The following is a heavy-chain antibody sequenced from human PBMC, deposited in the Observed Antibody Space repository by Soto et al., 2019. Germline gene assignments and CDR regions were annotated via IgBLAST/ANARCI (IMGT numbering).Heavy chain of an antibody. D-gene: IGHD5-12*01. CDR2: IIPIFGTA. V-gene: IGHV1-69*13. CDR3: ARAWDSGYDTTAECGY. J-gene: IGHJ4*02. CDR1: GGTFSSYA. Sequence: SVKVSCKASGGTFSSYAISWVRQAPGQGLEWMGGIIPIFGTANYAQKFQGRVTITADESTSTAYMELSSLRSEDTAVYYCARAWDSGYDTTAECGYWGQGTLVTVSS.